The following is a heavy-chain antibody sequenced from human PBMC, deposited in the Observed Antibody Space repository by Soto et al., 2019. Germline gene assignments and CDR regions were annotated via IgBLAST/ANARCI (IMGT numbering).Heavy chain of an antibody. D-gene: IGHD2-2*01. V-gene: IGHV4-31*03. J-gene: IGHJ4*02. CDR3: ARGGYCSSTDCYIDS. CDR1: GGSISSGGYY. Sequence: QVQLQESGPGLVKPSQTLSLTCTVSGGSISSGGYYWSWIRQHPGKGLECIGYIYYSGSAYYNPSLTSRVIISVDTSKNQFSLKLSSVTAADTAVYFCARGGYCSSTDCYIDSWGQGTLVTVSS. CDR2: IYYSGSA.